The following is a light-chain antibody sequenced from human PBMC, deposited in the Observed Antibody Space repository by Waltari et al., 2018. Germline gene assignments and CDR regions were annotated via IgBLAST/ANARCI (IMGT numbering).Light chain of an antibody. Sequence: SSELTQDPAMSVALGQTVRITCQGDSLRRFYASWYQQKPGKAPVLVMYGKNNRPSGIPDRFSDSSSGNTASLTITGAQAEDEADYYCNSRDSSDNPVFGGGTKLTVL. J-gene: IGLJ2*01. CDR1: SLRRFY. CDR3: NSRDSSDNPV. CDR2: GKN. V-gene: IGLV3-19*01.